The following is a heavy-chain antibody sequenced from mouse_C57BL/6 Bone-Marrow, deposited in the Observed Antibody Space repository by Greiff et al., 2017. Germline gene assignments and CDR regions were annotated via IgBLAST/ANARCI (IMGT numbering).Heavy chain of an antibody. V-gene: IGHV1-69*01. D-gene: IGHD1-1*01. CDR2: IDPSDSYT. J-gene: IGHJ1*03. CDR1: GYTFTSYW. Sequence: QVQLQQPGAELVMPGASVKLSCKASGYTFTSYWMHWVKQRPGQGLEWIGEIDPSDSYTNYNQKFKGKSTLTVDKSSSTAYMQLSSLTSGDSAVYYCAREGTTVDWYFDVWGTGTTVTVSS. CDR3: AREGTTVDWYFDV.